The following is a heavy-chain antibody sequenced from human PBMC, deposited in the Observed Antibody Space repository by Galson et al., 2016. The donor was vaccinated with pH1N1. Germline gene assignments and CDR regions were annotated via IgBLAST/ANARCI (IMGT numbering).Heavy chain of an antibody. D-gene: IGHD1-1*01. CDR1: GGSISNSY. Sequence: ETLSLTCTVSGGSISNSYWSWIRQPPGKGLEWIGYIYYSGSTNYNPSLKRRVTMSIDASNNQFSLNLTSVTAADTAVYFCARVGKRVQLRGGFFDYWGQGLLVTVSS. V-gene: IGHV4-59*01. J-gene: IGHJ4*02. CDR3: ARVGKRVQLRGGFFDY. CDR2: IYYSGST.